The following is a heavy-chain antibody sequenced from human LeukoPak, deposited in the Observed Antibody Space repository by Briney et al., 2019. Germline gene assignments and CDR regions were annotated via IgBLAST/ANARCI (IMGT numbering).Heavy chain of an antibody. CDR3: ARLYTATSHWFDP. CDR2: IHASGST. D-gene: IGHD1-14*01. J-gene: IGHJ5*02. V-gene: IGHV4-61*02. Sequence: SETLSLTCTVSGDSINSGNYYWSWIRQAAGTGLEWIGRIHASGSTNYNPSLKSRVTISVDTSKNQFSLKMNSVTAADTAAYHCARLYTATSHWFDPWGQGTLVTVSS. CDR1: GDSINSGNYY.